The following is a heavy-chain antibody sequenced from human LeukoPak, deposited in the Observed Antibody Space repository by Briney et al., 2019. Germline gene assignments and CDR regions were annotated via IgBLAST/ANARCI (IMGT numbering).Heavy chain of an antibody. J-gene: IGHJ4*02. CDR2: ISAFNGNT. CDR3: ARGTGAWTAIDY. Sequence: ASVKVSCKASGYSFTSHPITWVRQAPGQGLEWMGWISAFNGNTNYAQTLQGRVNMTIETSTDTAYMELRSLRSDDAAIYFCARGTGAWTAIDYWGQGTLVTVSS. CDR1: GYSFTSHP. D-gene: IGHD3/OR15-3a*01. V-gene: IGHV1-18*01.